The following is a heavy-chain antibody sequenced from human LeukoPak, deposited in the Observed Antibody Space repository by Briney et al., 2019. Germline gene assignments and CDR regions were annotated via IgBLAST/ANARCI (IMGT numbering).Heavy chain of an antibody. CDR2: IYYSGST. Sequence: PSETLSLTCTVSGGSISSYYWSWIRQPPGRGLEWMGYIYYSGSTNYNPSLKSRVTISVDTSKNQFSLKLSSVTAADTAVYYCARGPYYYYYMDVWGKGTTVTVSS. CDR1: GGSISSYY. J-gene: IGHJ6*03. CDR3: ARGPYYYYYMDV. V-gene: IGHV4-59*01.